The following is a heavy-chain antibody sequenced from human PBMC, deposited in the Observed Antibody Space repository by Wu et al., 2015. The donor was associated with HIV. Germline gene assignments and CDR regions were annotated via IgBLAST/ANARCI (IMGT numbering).Heavy chain of an antibody. CDR2: INPNSGGT. V-gene: IGHV1-2*02. J-gene: IGHJ3*02. CDR1: GYTFTGYY. Sequence: QVQLVQSGAEVKKPGASVKVSCKASGYTFTGYYMHWVRQAPGQGLEWMGWINPNSGGTNYAQKFQGRVTMTRDTSISTAYMELSRLRSDDTAVYYCATGIRRITMVRGYDAFDIVGPRGQWSPSLQ. CDR3: ATGIRRITMVRGYDAFDI. D-gene: IGHD3-10*01.